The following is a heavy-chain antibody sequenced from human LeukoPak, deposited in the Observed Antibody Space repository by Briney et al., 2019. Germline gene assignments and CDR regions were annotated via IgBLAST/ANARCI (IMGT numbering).Heavy chain of an antibody. CDR1: GGSFSGYY. J-gene: IGHJ4*02. CDR3: ARRTPRGLDS. CDR2: INHSGST. V-gene: IGHV4-34*01. Sequence: SETLPLTCAVYGGSFSGYYWSWIRQPPGKGLEWIGEINHSGSTNYNPSLKSRVTISVDTSKNQFSLKLSSVTAADTAVYYCARRTPRGLDSWGQGTLVTVTS. D-gene: IGHD2-15*01.